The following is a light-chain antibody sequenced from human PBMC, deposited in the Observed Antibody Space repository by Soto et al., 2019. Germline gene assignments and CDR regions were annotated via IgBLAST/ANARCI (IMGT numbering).Light chain of an antibody. V-gene: IGLV2-14*01. CDR3: SSYTSSSTPV. CDR1: SSDVGGYNY. CDR2: EVS. Sequence: QSALTQPASVSGSPGQSFTISCTGTSSDVGGYNYVSWYQQHPGKAPKLMIYEVSNRPSGVSNRFSGSKSGNTASLTISGLQAEDEADYYCSSYTSSSTPVFGGGTKLTVL. J-gene: IGLJ2*01.